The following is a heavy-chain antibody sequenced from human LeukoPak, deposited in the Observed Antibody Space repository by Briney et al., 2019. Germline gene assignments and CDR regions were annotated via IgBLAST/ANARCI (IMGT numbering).Heavy chain of an antibody. CDR2: IYYTGST. J-gene: IGHJ4*02. V-gene: IGHV4-39*01. D-gene: IGHD2-2*01. CDR1: GGSISSSSYY. Sequence: PSETLSLTCTVSGGSISSSSYYWGWIRQPPGKGLEWIGTIYYTGSTCYNPSLKSRVTISADTSKSQFSLKLTSVTAADTAVYYCARHVRSGISCYYDYWGQGSLVTVSS. CDR3: ARHVRSGISCYYDY.